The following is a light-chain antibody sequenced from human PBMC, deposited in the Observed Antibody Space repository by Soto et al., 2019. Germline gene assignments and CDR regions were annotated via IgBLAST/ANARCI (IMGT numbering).Light chain of an antibody. V-gene: IGKV1-27*01. J-gene: IGKJ3*01. CDR1: QDIRNC. Sequence: DVLMTQSPTSLSASVGDRVTITCRASQDIRNCVAWYQQKQRQAPILLIFAASTLQSGVPFRFSGSGSGSDFTLTRNRLQPEDVVTCSWQRYRSVRIFGHGTKVDIK. CDR2: AAS. CDR3: QRYRSVRI.